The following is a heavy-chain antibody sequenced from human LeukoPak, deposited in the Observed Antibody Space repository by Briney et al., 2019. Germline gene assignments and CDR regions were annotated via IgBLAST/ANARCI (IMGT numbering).Heavy chain of an antibody. V-gene: IGHV4-61*02. J-gene: IGHJ6*03. CDR2: IYTSGST. D-gene: IGHD3-3*01. CDR1: GGSISSGSYY. Sequence: PSETLSLTCTVSGGSISSGSYYWSWIRQPAGKGLEWIGRIYTSGSTNYNPSLKSRVTISVDTSKNQFSLKLSSVTAADTAVYYCARSSLRLSYYYMDVWGKGTTVTVSS. CDR3: ARSSLRLSYYYMDV.